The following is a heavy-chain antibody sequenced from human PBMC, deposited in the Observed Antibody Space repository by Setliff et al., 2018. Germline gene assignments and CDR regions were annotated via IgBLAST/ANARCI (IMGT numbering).Heavy chain of an antibody. Sequence: SETLSLTCTVSGGSISSSSYYWGWIRQPPGKGLEWIGSIYYSGSTYYNPSLKSRVTISVDTSKNQFSLKLSSVTAADTAVYYCAREGSNWNYEPIDYWGQGTLVTVSS. CDR1: GGSISSSSYY. CDR3: AREGSNWNYEPIDY. CDR2: IYYSGST. J-gene: IGHJ4*02. V-gene: IGHV4-39*07. D-gene: IGHD1-7*01.